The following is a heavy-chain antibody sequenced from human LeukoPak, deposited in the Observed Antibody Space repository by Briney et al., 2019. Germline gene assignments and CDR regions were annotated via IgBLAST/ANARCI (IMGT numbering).Heavy chain of an antibody. CDR2: ILVGSGNT. CDR3: ASDPPYTSSSAW. J-gene: IGHJ4*02. V-gene: IGHV1-58*01. D-gene: IGHD2-2*01. Sequence: SVKVSCKASGFTFTSTAVQWVRQARGQRLEWLGWILVGSGNTNYAQMFQERVTLTWDVSTTAAYMVLSSLRSENTAIYYCASDPPYTSSSAWWGQGTLVTVSS. CDR1: GFTFTSTA.